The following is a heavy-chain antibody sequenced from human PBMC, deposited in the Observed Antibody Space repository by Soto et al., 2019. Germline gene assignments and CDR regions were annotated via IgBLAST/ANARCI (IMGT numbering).Heavy chain of an antibody. CDR3: ARGGTSTYYYDAFDI. CDR1: GYSCTSFR. CDR2: ISAYNGNT. V-gene: IGHV1-18*01. Sequence: QVRLVQSGAEVKKPGASVKVSCKASGYSCTSFRINWVRQAPGQGLEWMGWISAYNGNTNYAQKLQGRVTMSTDTSTITAYMEVTSLRSDDTAVYYCARGGTSTYYYDAFDIWGQGTVVTVSS. J-gene: IGHJ3*02. D-gene: IGHD3-22*01.